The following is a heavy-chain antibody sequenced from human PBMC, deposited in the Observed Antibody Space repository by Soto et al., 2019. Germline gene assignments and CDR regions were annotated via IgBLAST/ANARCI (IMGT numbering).Heavy chain of an antibody. CDR3: ANTPASHSSSWYTVLF. J-gene: IGHJ4*02. Sequence: QVQLVESGGGVVQPGRSLRLSCAASGFTFSSYGMHWVRQAPGKGLEWVAVISYDGSNKYYADSVQGRFTISRDNSKNTLYLQMNSLRAEDTDVYYCANTPASHSSSWYTVLFWGQGTLVTVSS. D-gene: IGHD6-13*01. CDR2: ISYDGSNK. CDR1: GFTFSSYG. V-gene: IGHV3-30*18.